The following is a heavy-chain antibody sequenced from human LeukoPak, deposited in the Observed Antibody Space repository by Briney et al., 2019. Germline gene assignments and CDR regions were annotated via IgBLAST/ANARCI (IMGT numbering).Heavy chain of an antibody. J-gene: IGHJ6*02. CDR1: GRSISSYY. CDR3: ARSPGYSSGWYDLRGMGPRYYYGMDV. D-gene: IGHD6-19*01. CDR2: IYYSGCT. Sequence: SETLSLTCTVSGRSISSYYWSWIRQPPGKGLEWIGYIYYSGCTNYNPSLKRRVTISVDTSKYQFSLKLSSVTAADTAVYYCARSPGYSSGWYDLRGMGPRYYYGMDVWGQGTTVSVSS. V-gene: IGHV4-59*01.